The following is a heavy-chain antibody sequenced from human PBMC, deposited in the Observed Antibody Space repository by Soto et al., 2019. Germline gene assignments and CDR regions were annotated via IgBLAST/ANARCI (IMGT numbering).Heavy chain of an antibody. J-gene: IGHJ6*02. CDR2: ISSSSSYI. CDR3: ARDRGLYGSGSYSGMDV. CDR1: GFTFSSYS. V-gene: IGHV3-21*01. D-gene: IGHD3-10*01. Sequence: GGSLRLSXAASGFTFSSYSMNWVRQAPGKGLEWVSSISSSSSYIYYADSVKGRFTISRDNAKNSLYLQMNSLRAEDTAVYYCARDRGLYGSGSYSGMDVWGQGTTVTVSS.